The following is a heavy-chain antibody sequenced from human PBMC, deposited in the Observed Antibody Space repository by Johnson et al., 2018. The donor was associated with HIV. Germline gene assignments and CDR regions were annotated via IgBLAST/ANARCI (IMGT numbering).Heavy chain of an antibody. J-gene: IGHJ3*02. D-gene: IGHD3-3*01. V-gene: IGHV3-30*02. CDR2: IRYDGSNK. CDR1: EFTFSSYG. Sequence: QVQPVESGVGVVQPGRSLRLSCAASEFTFSSYGMHWIRQAPGTGLEWVAFIRYDGSNKYYVDSVKGRFTIYRDNSKNTLYLQMNSLRAEDTDVYYCAGGSYDFCSGYDTGHDAFDIWGQGTMVTVSS. CDR3: AGGSYDFCSGYDTGHDAFDI.